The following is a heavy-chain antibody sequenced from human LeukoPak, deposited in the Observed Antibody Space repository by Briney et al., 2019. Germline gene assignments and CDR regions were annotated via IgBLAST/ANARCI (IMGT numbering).Heavy chain of an antibody. J-gene: IGHJ3*02. CDR2: ISSSSSYI. D-gene: IGHD5-24*01. Sequence: GGSLRLSCAASGFTFSSYTMNWVRQAPGKGLEWVSSISSSSSYIFYADSVKGRFTISRDNAKNSLYLQMNSLRAEDTAVYYCARVFMAKYGAFDIWGQGTMVTVSS. CDR1: GFTFSSYT. V-gene: IGHV3-21*01. CDR3: ARVFMAKYGAFDI.